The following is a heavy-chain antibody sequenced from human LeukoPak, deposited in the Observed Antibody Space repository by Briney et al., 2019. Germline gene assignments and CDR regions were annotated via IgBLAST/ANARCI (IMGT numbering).Heavy chain of an antibody. CDR1: GYTFTSYG. J-gene: IGHJ6*02. D-gene: IGHD3-9*01. CDR3: ARDRFRYFDTYYYYGMDV. V-gene: IGHV1-2*02. Sequence: GASVKVSCKASGYTFTSYGISWVRQAPGQGLEWMGWINPNSGGTNYAQKFQGRVTMTRDTSINTAYMELSRLRSDDTAVYYCARDRFRYFDTYYYYGMDVWGQGTTVTVSS. CDR2: INPNSGGT.